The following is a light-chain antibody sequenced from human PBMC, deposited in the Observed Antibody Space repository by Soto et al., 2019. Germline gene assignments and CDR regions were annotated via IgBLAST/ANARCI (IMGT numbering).Light chain of an antibody. CDR1: QSVDSNY. Sequence: EIVLTQSPGTLSLSPGERATLSCRASQSVDSNYLAWYLQKPGQAPRLLIYGASSRATGIPDRFSGGGSGTDLTLTISRLEPEDFAVYYCQLYYSGMFGQGTKVEIK. CDR3: QLYYSGM. J-gene: IGKJ1*01. CDR2: GAS. V-gene: IGKV3-20*01.